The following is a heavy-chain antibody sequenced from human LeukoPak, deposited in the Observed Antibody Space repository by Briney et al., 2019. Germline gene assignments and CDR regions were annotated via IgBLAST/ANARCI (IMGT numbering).Heavy chain of an antibody. CDR3: ARVPNYDFWSGYYTRMAWYFDL. J-gene: IGHJ2*01. CDR2: ISYDGSNK. V-gene: IGHV3-30*03. CDR1: GFTFSSYG. D-gene: IGHD3-3*01. Sequence: GGSLRLSCAASGFTFSSYGMHWVRQAPGKGLEWVAVISYDGSNKYYADSVKGRFTISRDNSKNTLYLQMNSLRAEDTAVYYCARVPNYDFWSGYYTRMAWYFDLWGRGTLVTVSS.